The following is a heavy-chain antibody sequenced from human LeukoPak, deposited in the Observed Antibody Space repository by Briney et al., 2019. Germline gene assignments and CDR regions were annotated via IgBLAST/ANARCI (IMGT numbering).Heavy chain of an antibody. J-gene: IGHJ4*02. Sequence: SETLSLTCAVYGGSFSGYYWSWIRQPPGKGLEWIGEINHSGSTNYNPSLKSRVTISVDTSKNQFSLKLSSVTAADTAVYYCANADYGDYPGDDYWGQGTLVTVSS. D-gene: IGHD4-17*01. CDR3: ANADYGDYPGDDY. CDR1: GGSFSGYY. V-gene: IGHV4-34*01. CDR2: INHSGST.